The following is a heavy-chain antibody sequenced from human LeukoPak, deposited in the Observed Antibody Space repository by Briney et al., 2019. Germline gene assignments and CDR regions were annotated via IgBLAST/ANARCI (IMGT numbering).Heavy chain of an antibody. Sequence: GGSLRLSCSASGFTFSSYAMHWVRQAPGKGLECVSAISSNGGSTYYADSVKGRFTIYRDNSKNTLYLQMSSLRAEDTAVYYCVKGRYYYGSGATVWGQGTLVTVSS. CDR2: ISSNGGST. CDR1: GFTFSSYA. J-gene: IGHJ4*02. D-gene: IGHD3-10*01. CDR3: VKGRYYYGSGATV. V-gene: IGHV3-64D*06.